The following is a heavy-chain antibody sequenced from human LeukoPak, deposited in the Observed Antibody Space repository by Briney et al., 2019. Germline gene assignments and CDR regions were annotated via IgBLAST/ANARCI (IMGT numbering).Heavy chain of an antibody. CDR2: IIYSGGAT. V-gene: IGHV3-23*01. CDR1: GFTFSRSA. D-gene: IGHD3-22*01. CDR3: AKDGLYYDGSEHVYYFDS. J-gene: IGHJ4*02. Sequence: SGGSLRLSCAASGFTFSRSAMTWVRQGPGTGLEFVASIIYSGGATYYADSVKGRFTISRDNSKNTLYLQTNSLRAEDTALYYCAKDGLYYDGSEHVYYFDSWGQGTLVTVSS.